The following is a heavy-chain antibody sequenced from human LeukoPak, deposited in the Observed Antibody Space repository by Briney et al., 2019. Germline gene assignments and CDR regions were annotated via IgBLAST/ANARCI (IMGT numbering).Heavy chain of an antibody. V-gene: IGHV1-46*01. CDR3: ARKAMTTVTIGY. CDR2: INPSGGST. D-gene: IGHD4-17*01. Sequence: GASVKVSCKASGYTFTSYYMHWVRQAPGQGLEWMGIINPSGGSTSYAQKFQGRVTMTRDMSTSTVYMELSSLRSEDTAVYYCARKAMTTVTIGYWGQGTLVTVSS. CDR1: GYTFTSYY. J-gene: IGHJ4*02.